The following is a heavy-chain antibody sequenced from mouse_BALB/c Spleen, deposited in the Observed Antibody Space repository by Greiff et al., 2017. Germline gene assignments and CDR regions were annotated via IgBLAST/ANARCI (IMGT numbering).Heavy chain of an antibody. CDR1: GYTFTSYW. V-gene: IGHV1S81*02. CDR2: INPSNGRT. D-gene: IGHD1-2*01. Sequence: QVQLQQPGADLVKPGASVKLSCKASGYTFTSYWMHWVKQRPGQGLEWIGEINPSNGRTNYNEKFKSKATLTVDKYSSTAYMQLSSLTSEDSVVYYCARNYGYEVYAMDYWGQGTSVTVSS. CDR3: ARNYGYEVYAMDY. J-gene: IGHJ4*01.